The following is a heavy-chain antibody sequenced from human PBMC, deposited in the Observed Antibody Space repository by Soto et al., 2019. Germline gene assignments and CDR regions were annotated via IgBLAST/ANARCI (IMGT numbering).Heavy chain of an antibody. CDR1: GYSFTSYW. CDR3: ARLTNRIAEAEAYYYGMDV. CDR2: IDPSDSYT. D-gene: IGHD6-13*01. V-gene: IGHV5-10-1*01. Sequence: GESLKISCKGSGYSFTSYWISWVRQMPGKGLEWMGRIDPSDSYTNYSPSFQGHVTISADKSISTAYLQWSSLKASDTAMYYCARLTNRIAEAEAYYYGMDVWGEGTTFPASP. J-gene: IGHJ6*04.